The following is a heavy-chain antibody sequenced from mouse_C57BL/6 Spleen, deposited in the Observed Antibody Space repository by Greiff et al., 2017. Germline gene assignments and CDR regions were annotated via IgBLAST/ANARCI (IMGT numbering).Heavy chain of an antibody. CDR1: GYSFTGYF. V-gene: IGHV1-20*01. CDR2: INPYNGDT. J-gene: IGHJ3*01. Sequence: LVESGPELVKPGDSVKISCKASGYSFTGYFMNWVMQSHGKSLEWIGRINPYNGDTFYIQKFKGKATLTVDKSSSTAHMELRSLTSEDSAVYYCARYWGYDQAWFAYWGQGTLVTVSA. D-gene: IGHD2-2*01. CDR3: ARYWGYDQAWFAY.